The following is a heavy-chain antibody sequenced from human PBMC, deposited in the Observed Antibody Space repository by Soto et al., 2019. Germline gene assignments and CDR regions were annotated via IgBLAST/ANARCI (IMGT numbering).Heavy chain of an antibody. D-gene: IGHD6-19*01. CDR2: IYHSGST. CDR1: GGSISSSNC. Sequence: PWETLSITCAVSGGSISSSNCWRWVRQPPGKGLEWIGEIYHSGSTNYNPSLKSRVTISVDKSKNQFSLKLSSVTAADTAVYYCARLIAVAGTDYYYYYGMDVWGQGITVTVSS. CDR3: ARLIAVAGTDYYYYYGMDV. V-gene: IGHV4-4*02. J-gene: IGHJ6*02.